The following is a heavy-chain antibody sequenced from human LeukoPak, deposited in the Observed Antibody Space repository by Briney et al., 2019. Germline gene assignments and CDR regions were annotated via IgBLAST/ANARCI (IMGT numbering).Heavy chain of an antibody. J-gene: IGHJ4*02. V-gene: IGHV3-23*01. CDR2: ISGSGGST. D-gene: IGHD3-22*01. CDR1: GFTFSSYA. Sequence: GGSLRLSCAASGFTFSSYAMSWVRQAPGKGLEWVSGISGSGGSTYYADSVKGRFTISRDNAKNSLYLQMNSLRAEDTAVYYCARRQGSYFDTSGYYYGWGQGTLVTVSS. CDR3: ARRQGSYFDTSGYYYG.